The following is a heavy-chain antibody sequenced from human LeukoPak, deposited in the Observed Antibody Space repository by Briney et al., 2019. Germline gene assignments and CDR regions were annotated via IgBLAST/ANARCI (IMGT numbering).Heavy chain of an antibody. D-gene: IGHD3-10*01. J-gene: IGHJ6*02. CDR3: ARVGGTMVRGVIIPWGMDV. CDR1: GGSISSSNW. CDR2: IYHSGGT. V-gene: IGHV4-4*02. Sequence: SGTLSLTCAVSGGSISSSNWWSWVRQPPGKGLEWIGEIYHSGGTNYNPSLKSRVTISVDTSKNQFSLKLSSVTAADTAVYYCARVGGTMVRGVIIPWGMDVWGQGTTVTVSS.